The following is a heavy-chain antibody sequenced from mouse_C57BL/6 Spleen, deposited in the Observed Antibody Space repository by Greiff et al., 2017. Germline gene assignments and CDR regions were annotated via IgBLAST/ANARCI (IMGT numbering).Heavy chain of an antibody. J-gene: IGHJ2*01. CDR1: GFTFSDYY. V-gene: IGHV5-16*01. Sequence: EVKLVESEGGLVQPGSSMKLSCTASGFTFSDYYMAWVRQVPEKGLEWVANINYDGSSTYYLDSLKSRFIISRDNAKNILYLQMSSLKSEDTATYYCARGLYYDYDGPYFDYWGQGTTLTVSS. CDR2: INYDGSST. D-gene: IGHD2-4*01. CDR3: ARGLYYDYDGPYFDY.